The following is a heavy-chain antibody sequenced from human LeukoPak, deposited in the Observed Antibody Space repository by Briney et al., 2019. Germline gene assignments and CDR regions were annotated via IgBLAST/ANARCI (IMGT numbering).Heavy chain of an antibody. CDR1: GFTFSSYA. V-gene: IGHV3-7*04. CDR3: TRVGYIDEGIDY. J-gene: IGHJ4*02. D-gene: IGHD5-24*01. Sequence: GRSLRLSCEASGFTFSSYAMHWVRQAPGKGREWVANIKQDGSKKSCVDSVKGRFTISRDNAKNSLYLQMNSLRAEDTAIYYCTRVGYIDEGIDYWGQGTLVTVSS. CDR2: IKQDGSKK.